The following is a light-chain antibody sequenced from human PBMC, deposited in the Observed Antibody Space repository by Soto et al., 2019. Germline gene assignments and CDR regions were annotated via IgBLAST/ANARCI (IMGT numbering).Light chain of an antibody. J-gene: IGLJ2*01. CDR2: SNN. V-gene: IGLV1-44*01. CDR3: AAWDDSLNGVI. Sequence: QSVLTQPPSASGTPGQRVTISCSGSTSNIGTNYVYWYQQLPGTAPRLLMYSNNERPSGVPDRFSGSKSGTSASLAISGLQSGDEADYYCAAWDDSLNGVIFGGGTKLTVL. CDR1: TSNIGTNY.